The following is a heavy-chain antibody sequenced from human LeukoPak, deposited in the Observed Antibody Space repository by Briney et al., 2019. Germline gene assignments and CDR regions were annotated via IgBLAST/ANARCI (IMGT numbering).Heavy chain of an antibody. CDR2: IYHSGST. J-gene: IGHJ4*02. V-gene: IGHV4-30-2*01. Sequence: SETLSLTCTVSGGSISSGGYYWRWIRQPPGKGLEWIGYIYHSGSTYYNPSLKSRVTISVDRSKNQFSLKLSSVTAADTAVYYCASSVDTAMVSDYWGQGTLVTVSS. CDR3: ASSVDTAMVSDY. CDR1: GGSISSGGYY. D-gene: IGHD5-18*01.